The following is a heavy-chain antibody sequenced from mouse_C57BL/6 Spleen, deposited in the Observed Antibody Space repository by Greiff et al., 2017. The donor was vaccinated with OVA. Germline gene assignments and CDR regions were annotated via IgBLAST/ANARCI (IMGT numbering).Heavy chain of an antibody. V-gene: IGHV1-66*01. J-gene: IGHJ2*01. D-gene: IGHD2-4*01. CDR3: ARSKDYDGPYFDY. Sequence: VQLQQSGPELVKPGASVKISCKASGYSFTSYYIHWVKQRPGQGLEWIGWIYPGSGNTKYNEKFKGKATLTADTSSSTAYMQRSSLTSEDSAVYYCARSKDYDGPYFDYWGQGTTLTVSS. CDR1: GYSFTSYY. CDR2: IYPGSGNT.